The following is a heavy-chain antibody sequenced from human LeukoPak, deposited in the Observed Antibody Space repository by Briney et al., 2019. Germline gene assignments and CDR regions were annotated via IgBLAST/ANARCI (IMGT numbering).Heavy chain of an antibody. CDR2: ISYDGSNK. Sequence: LPGGSLRLSCAASGFTFSSYGMHWVRQAPGKGLEWVAVISYDGSNKYYADSVKGRFTISRDNSKNTLYLQMNSLRAEDTAVYYCAKDRSLFIVGATGLGYWGQGTLVTVSS. J-gene: IGHJ4*02. CDR1: GFTFSSYG. CDR3: AKDRSLFIVGATGLGY. V-gene: IGHV3-30*18. D-gene: IGHD1-26*01.